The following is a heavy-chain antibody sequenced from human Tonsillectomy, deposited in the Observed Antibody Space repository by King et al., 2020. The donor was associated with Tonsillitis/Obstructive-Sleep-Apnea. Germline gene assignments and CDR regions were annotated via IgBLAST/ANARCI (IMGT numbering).Heavy chain of an antibody. J-gene: IGHJ6*02. CDR2: IWYDGSNK. D-gene: IGHD6-19*01. Sequence: VQLVESGGGVVQPGRSLRLSCAASGFTFSGYGMHWVRQAPGKGLEWVAVIWYDGSNKYYVDSVKGRFTISRDNSKNTLYLQMNSLRAEDTAVYYCARTIGVAGRPSHYYYGMDVWGQETTVTVSS. CDR3: ARTIGVAGRPSHYYYGMDV. V-gene: IGHV3-33*01. CDR1: GFTFSGYG.